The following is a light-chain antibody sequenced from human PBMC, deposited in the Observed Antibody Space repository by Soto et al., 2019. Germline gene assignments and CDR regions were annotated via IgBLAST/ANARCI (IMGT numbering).Light chain of an antibody. CDR1: SSDVGGYNY. V-gene: IGLV2-14*01. CDR2: EVS. J-gene: IGLJ3*02. Sequence: QSVLTQPASVSGSPGQSITISCTGTSSDVGGYNYVSWYQQHPGKAPKLMIYEVSNRPLGVSNRFSGSKSGNTASLTISGLQADDEAEYSCASYTSSSTWVFGGGTKLTVL. CDR3: ASYTSSSTWV.